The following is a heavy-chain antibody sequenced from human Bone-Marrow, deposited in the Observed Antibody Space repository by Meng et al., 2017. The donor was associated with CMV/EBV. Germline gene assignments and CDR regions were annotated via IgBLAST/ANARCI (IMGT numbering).Heavy chain of an antibody. D-gene: IGHD3-3*01. J-gene: IGHJ4*01. Sequence: ASVKVSCKVSGYTFTSYYMHWVRQAPGQGLEWMGWINPNSGGSNYAQKFQGRVTVTRDTSSSTAYMELSRLRANDTAGYYCARGNLKRITIFVVVIGPRAGFDYWGQGTLVTFSS. CDR3: ARGNLKRITIFVVVIGPRAGFDY. CDR2: INPNSGGS. V-gene: IGHV1-2*02. CDR1: GYTFTSYY.